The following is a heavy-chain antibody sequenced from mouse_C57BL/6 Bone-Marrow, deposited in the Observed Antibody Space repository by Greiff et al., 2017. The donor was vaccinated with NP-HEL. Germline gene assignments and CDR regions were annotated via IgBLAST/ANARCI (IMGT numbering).Heavy chain of an antibody. D-gene: IGHD2-3*01. J-gene: IGHJ2*01. V-gene: IGHV14-2*01. Sequence: VQLQQSGAELVKPGASVKLSCTASCFNIKDYYMHWVKQRTEQGLEWIGRIDPEDGETKYAPKFQGTATITADTSSNTAYLQLSSLTSEDTAVYYCALIYDGPYYFDYWGQGTTLTVSS. CDR3: ALIYDGPYYFDY. CDR1: CFNIKDYY. CDR2: IDPEDGET.